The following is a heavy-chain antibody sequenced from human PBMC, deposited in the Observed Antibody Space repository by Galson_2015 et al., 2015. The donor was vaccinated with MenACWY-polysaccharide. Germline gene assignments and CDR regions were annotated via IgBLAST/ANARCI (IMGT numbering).Heavy chain of an antibody. CDR3: ASNGDQGY. CDR2: ITPTGDPK. Sequence: SLRLSCAASGFSFSSYSMTWVRQAPGKGLEWLSYITPTGDPKMYADSVKGRFTISRDNAKNSLYLQMNNLRAEDTAWYYCASNGDQGYWGQGTLVTVSS. CDR1: GFSFSSYS. D-gene: IGHD4-17*01. J-gene: IGHJ4*02. V-gene: IGHV3-48*01.